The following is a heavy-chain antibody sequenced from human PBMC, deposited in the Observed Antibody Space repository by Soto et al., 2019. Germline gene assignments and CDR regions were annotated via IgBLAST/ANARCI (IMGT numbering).Heavy chain of an antibody. J-gene: IGHJ4*02. Sequence: AXVKVSCKASGYTFTSYAMHWVRQAPGQRLEWMGWINAGNGNTKYSQKFQGRVTITRDTSASTAYMELSSLRSEDTAVYYCARGDSGSYWNYWGQGTLVTVSS. V-gene: IGHV1-3*01. D-gene: IGHD1-26*01. CDR3: ARGDSGSYWNY. CDR1: GYTFTSYA. CDR2: INAGNGNT.